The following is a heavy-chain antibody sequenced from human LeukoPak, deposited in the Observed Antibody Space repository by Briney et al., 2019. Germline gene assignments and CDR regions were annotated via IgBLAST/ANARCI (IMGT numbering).Heavy chain of an antibody. D-gene: IGHD5-18*01. Sequence: SETLSLTCTVSGGSISSGGYYWSWIRQPPGKGLEWIGYIYYSGSTNYNPSLKSRVTISVDTSKNQFSLKLSSVTAADTAVYYCARVESPSGYSYGHFDYWGQGNRVTVSS. CDR3: ARVESPSGYSYGHFDY. CDR1: GGSISSGGYY. V-gene: IGHV4-61*08. CDR2: IYYSGST. J-gene: IGHJ4*02.